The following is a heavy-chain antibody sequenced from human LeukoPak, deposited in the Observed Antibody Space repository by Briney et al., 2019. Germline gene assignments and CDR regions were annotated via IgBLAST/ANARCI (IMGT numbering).Heavy chain of an antibody. V-gene: IGHV4-61*02. Sequence: TLSLTCTVSGGSISSGSYYWSWIRQPAGKGLEWIGRIYTSGSTNYNPSLKSRVTISVDTSKNQFSLKLSSVTAADTAVYYCARNSGPGSYLPFDPWGQGTLVTVSS. CDR1: GGSISSGSYY. CDR3: ARNSGPGSYLPFDP. J-gene: IGHJ5*02. CDR2: IYTSGST. D-gene: IGHD3-10*01.